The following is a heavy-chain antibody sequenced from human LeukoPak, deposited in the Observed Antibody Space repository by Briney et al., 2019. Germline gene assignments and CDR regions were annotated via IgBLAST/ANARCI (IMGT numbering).Heavy chain of an antibody. CDR1: GGSISSYY. D-gene: IGHD1-1*01. CDR2: IYYSGST. CDR3: ARAERLKTTTPATYGMDV. J-gene: IGHJ6*02. Sequence: SETLSLTCTVSGGSISSYYWSWIRQPPGKGLEWIGYIYYSGSTYYNPSLKSRVTISVDTSKNQFSLKLSSVTAADTAVYYCARAERLKTTTPATYGMDVWGQGTTVTVSS. V-gene: IGHV4-59*12.